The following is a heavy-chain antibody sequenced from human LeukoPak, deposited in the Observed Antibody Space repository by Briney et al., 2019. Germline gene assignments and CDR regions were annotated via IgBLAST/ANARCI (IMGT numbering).Heavy chain of an antibody. CDR2: IIPIFGTA. CDR3: ARGRSTSWHYYYYYMDV. CDR1: GGTVSSYA. D-gene: IGHD2-2*01. V-gene: IGHV1-69*05. Sequence: ASGKVCCKASGGTVSSYAISWVRQAPGQGLEWMGGIIPIFGTANYAQKFEGRVTITTDESTSTAYMELSSLRSEDTAVYYCARGRSTSWHYYYYYMDVWGKGTTVTVSS. J-gene: IGHJ6*03.